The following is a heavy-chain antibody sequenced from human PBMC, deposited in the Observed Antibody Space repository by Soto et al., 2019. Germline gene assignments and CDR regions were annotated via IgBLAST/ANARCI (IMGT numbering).Heavy chain of an antibody. V-gene: IGHV4-30-2*01. CDR1: GGSISSGGYS. CDR2: IYHSGST. D-gene: IGHD3-16*01. Sequence: SETLSLTCAVSGGSISSGGYSWSWIRQPPGKGLEWIGYIYHSGSTYYNPSLKSRVTISVDRSKNQFSLKLSSVTAADTAVYYCARLMGYYFDYWGQGTLVTVSS. CDR3: ARLMGYYFDY. J-gene: IGHJ4*02.